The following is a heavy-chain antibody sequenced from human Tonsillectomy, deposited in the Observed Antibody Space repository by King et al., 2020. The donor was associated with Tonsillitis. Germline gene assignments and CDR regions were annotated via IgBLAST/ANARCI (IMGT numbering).Heavy chain of an antibody. CDR3: ARGSRRVSRYTPPEYGMDV. Sequence: VQLQQWGAGLLKPSETLSLTCAVYGGSFSGYYWSWIRQPPGKGLEWIGEINHSGSTNYNPSLKSRVTISVNTSKNQFSLKLSSVTAADTAVYYCARGSRRVSRYTPPEYGMDVWGQGTTVTVSS. CDR2: INHSGST. V-gene: IGHV4-34*01. J-gene: IGHJ6*02. CDR1: GGSFSGYY. D-gene: IGHD1-14*01.